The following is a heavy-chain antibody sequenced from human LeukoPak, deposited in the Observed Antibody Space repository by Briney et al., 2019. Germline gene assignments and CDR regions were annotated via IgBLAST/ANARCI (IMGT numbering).Heavy chain of an antibody. CDR2: IKQDGSEK. CDR3: ARDFAREFTIDY. CDR1: GLTFSYYW. D-gene: IGHD3-10*01. Sequence: GGSLRLSCATSGLTFSYYWMNWVRQAPGKGLEWVANIKQDGSEKYYVESVKGRFTIPRDNAKNSLFLQMNSLRAEDTAVYYCARDFAREFTIDYWGQGTPVTVSS. V-gene: IGHV3-7*01. J-gene: IGHJ4*02.